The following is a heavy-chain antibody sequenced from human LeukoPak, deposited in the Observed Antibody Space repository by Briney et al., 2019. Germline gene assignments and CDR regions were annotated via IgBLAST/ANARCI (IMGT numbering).Heavy chain of an antibody. CDR3: ARLHEADILTGRRLNWFDP. CDR1: GGTFSSYA. Sequence: SVKVSCKASGGTFSSYAISWVRQAPGQGLEWMGRIIPILGIANYAQKFQGRVTITADKSTSTAYMELSSLRSEDTAVYYCARLHEADILTGRRLNWFDPWGQGTLVTVSS. J-gene: IGHJ5*02. D-gene: IGHD3-9*01. V-gene: IGHV1-69*04. CDR2: IIPILGIA.